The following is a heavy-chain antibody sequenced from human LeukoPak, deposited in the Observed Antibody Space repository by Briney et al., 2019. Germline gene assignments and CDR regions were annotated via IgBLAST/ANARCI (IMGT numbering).Heavy chain of an antibody. J-gene: IGHJ4*02. Sequence: GASVKVSCKASGYTFTDYYMHWVRQAPGQGLEWMGWINPNSGGTNYAQKFQGRVTMTRDTSINTAYMELSRLRSDDTDVYYCARAGFEYYYDSSGFYNYWGQGTLVTVSS. D-gene: IGHD3-22*01. CDR1: GYTFTDYY. V-gene: IGHV1-2*02. CDR2: INPNSGGT. CDR3: ARAGFEYYYDSSGFYNY.